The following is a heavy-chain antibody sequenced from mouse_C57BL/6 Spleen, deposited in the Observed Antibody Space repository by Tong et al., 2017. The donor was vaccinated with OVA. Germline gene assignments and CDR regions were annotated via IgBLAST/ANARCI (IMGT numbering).Heavy chain of an antibody. D-gene: IGHD1-1*01. CDR1: GYSFTGYT. J-gene: IGHJ2*01. V-gene: IGHV1-39*01. CDR3: ARYLVAYFDY. CDR2: INPYYGST. Sequence: EVQLQESGPELVKPGASMKISCKASGYSFTGYTMNWVKQSHGKNLEWIGNINPYYGSTSYNLKFKGKATLTVDKSSSTAYMQLNSLTSEDSAVYYCARYLVAYFDYWGQGTTLTVSS.